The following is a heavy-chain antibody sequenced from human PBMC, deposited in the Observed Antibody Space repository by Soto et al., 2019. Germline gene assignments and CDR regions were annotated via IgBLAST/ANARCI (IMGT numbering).Heavy chain of an antibody. CDR2: ISGSGGST. V-gene: IGHV3-23*01. CDR3: AKGGWLQLVHYYYGMDV. CDR1: GFTFSSYA. Sequence: GGSLRLSCAASGFTFSSYAMSWVRQAPGKGLEWVSAISGSGGSTYYADSVKGRFTISRDNSKNTLYLQMNSLRAEDTAVYYCAKGGWLQLVHYYYGMDVWGQGTTVTVS. J-gene: IGHJ6*02. D-gene: IGHD5-12*01.